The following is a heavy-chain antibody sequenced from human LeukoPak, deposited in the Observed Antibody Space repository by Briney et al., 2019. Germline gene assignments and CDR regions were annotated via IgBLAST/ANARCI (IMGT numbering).Heavy chain of an antibody. J-gene: IGHJ5*02. Sequence: SVKVSCKASGGTFSSYAISWVRQAPGQGLEWMGRIIPILGIANYAQKFQGRVTITADKSTSTAYMELSSLRSEDTAVYYCARDQSVVVPAALKSNWFDPWGQGTLVTVSS. CDR3: ARDQSVVVPAALKSNWFDP. CDR2: IIPILGIA. D-gene: IGHD2-2*01. V-gene: IGHV1-69*04. CDR1: GGTFSSYA.